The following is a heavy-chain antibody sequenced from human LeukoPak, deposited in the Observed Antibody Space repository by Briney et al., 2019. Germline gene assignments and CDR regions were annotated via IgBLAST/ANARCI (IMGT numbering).Heavy chain of an antibody. D-gene: IGHD3-10*01. Sequence: PSETLSLTCSVSGGSISSYYWSWIRQPAGKGLEWIGRIYTSGSTNYNPSLKSRVTMSVDTSKNQFSLKLSSVTAADTAVYYCARDITMVRGVVDAFDIWGQGTMVTVSS. CDR3: ARDITMVRGVVDAFDI. V-gene: IGHV4-4*07. CDR2: IYTSGST. J-gene: IGHJ3*02. CDR1: GGSISSYY.